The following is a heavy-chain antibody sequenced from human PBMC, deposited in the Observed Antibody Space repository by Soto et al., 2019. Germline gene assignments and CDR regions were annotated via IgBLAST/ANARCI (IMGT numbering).Heavy chain of an antibody. CDR3: ARVPLVSVAGTGGAFDI. CDR1: GGSVSSGSYY. D-gene: IGHD6-19*01. J-gene: IGHJ3*02. CDR2: IYYSGST. V-gene: IGHV4-61*01. Sequence: PSATLSITCTVSGGSVSSGSYYWSWIRQPPGKGLEWIVYIYYSGSTNYNPSLKSRVTISVGTSKNQFSLKLSSVTAADTAVYYCARVPLVSVAGTGGAFDIWGQGTMVTVSS.